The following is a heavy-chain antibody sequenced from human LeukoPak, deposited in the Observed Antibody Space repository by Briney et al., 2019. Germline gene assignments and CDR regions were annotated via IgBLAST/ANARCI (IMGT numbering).Heavy chain of an antibody. D-gene: IGHD2-2*01. CDR2: ISSSSSYT. V-gene: IGHV3-11*05. J-gene: IGHJ4*02. Sequence: GGSLRLSCLASGFTFSDYYMSWIRQAPGKGLEWVSYISSSSSYTNYADSVKGRFTISRDNAKNSLYLQMNSLRAEDTAVYYCARDCSSTSCYATWVDYWGQGTLVTVSS. CDR3: ARDCSSTSCYATWVDY. CDR1: GFTFSDYY.